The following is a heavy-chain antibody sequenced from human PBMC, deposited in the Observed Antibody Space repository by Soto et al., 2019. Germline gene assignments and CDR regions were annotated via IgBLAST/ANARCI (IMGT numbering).Heavy chain of an antibody. D-gene: IGHD2-15*01. CDR1: GGTFSSYA. CDR2: IIPIFGTA. V-gene: IGHV1-69*13. J-gene: IGHJ6*02. CDR3: AREECSGGSCYSGLYYYYYGMDV. Sequence: SVKVSCKASGGTFSSYAISWVRQAPGQGLEWMGGIIPIFGTANYAQKFQGRVTITADESTSTAYMELSSLRSEDTAVYYCAREECSGGSCYSGLYYYYYGMDVWGQGTTVTVSS.